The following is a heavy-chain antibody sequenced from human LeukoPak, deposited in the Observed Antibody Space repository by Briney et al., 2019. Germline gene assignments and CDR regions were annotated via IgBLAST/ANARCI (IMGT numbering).Heavy chain of an antibody. Sequence: QPGRSLRLSCAASGFTFSSYAMSWVRQAPGKGLEWVSTISGGGGSTYYADSQKGRFTISRDNSKNTVYLQMNSLRAEDTALYHCAKARSVSIAVAATHYGMDVWGQGTTVTVSS. D-gene: IGHD6-19*01. CDR1: GFTFSSYA. CDR3: AKARSVSIAVAATHYGMDV. CDR2: ISGGGGST. V-gene: IGHV3-23*01. J-gene: IGHJ6*02.